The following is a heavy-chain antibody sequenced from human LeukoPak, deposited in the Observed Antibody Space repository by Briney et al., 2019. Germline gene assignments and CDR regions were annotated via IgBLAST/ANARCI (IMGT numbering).Heavy chain of an antibody. CDR3: ARGGYYYDSGSPEY. CDR2: IYYSGST. V-gene: IGHV4-39*01. J-gene: IGHJ4*02. D-gene: IGHD3-22*01. CDR1: GGSISSSSYY. Sequence: SETLSLTCTVSGGSISSSSYYWGWIRQPPGKGLEWIGSIYYSGSTYYNPSLKSRVTISVDTSKNQFSLKLSSVTAADTAVYYCARGGYYYDSGSPEYWGQGTLVTVSS.